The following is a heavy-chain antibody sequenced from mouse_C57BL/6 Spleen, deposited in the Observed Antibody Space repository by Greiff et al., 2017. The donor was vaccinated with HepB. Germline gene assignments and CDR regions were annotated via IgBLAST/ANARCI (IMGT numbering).Heavy chain of an antibody. V-gene: IGHV1-19*01. CDR2: INPYNGGT. Sequence: EVQLQQSGPVLVKPGASVKMSCKASGYTFTDYYMNWVKQSHGKSLEWIGVINPYNGGTSYNQKFKGKATLTVDKSSSTAYMELNSLTSEDSAVYYCARGMGGYYWFAYWGQGTLVTVSA. CDR3: ARGMGGYYWFAY. J-gene: IGHJ3*01. D-gene: IGHD2-3*01. CDR1: GYTFTDYY.